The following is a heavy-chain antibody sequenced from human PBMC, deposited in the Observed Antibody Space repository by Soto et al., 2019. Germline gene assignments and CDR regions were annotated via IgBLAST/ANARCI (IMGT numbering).Heavy chain of an antibody. Sequence: EVQLLESGGGVTQPGKSLRLSCAASGFTFRIYAMSWVRQAPGKGLEWVSTISGNGGTSYADFVRGRFTISRDNSKNTLYLQMSSLRAEDTAVYYCVRDRGGGSGNYYKSEGMDVWGQGTTVTVSS. D-gene: IGHD3-10*01. CDR1: GFTFRIYA. J-gene: IGHJ6*02. V-gene: IGHV3-23*01. CDR3: VRDRGGGSGNYYKSEGMDV. CDR2: ISGNGGT.